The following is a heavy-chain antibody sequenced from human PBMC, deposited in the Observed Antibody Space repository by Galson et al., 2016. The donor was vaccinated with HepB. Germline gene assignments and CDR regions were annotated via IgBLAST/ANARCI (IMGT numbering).Heavy chain of an antibody. J-gene: IGHJ1*01. Sequence: SLRLSCAASGFTFSKYALHWVRQAPGKGLEWVAVISTNGISQNYEDSVKGRFTVYRENSKNTVDLQMNSLRADDTAVYYCARANIIMVTLGVFLDTWGQGTLVTVSS. D-gene: IGHD2-15*01. CDR1: GFTFSKYA. V-gene: IGHV3-30*04. CDR3: ARANIIMVTLGVFLDT. CDR2: ISTNGISQ.